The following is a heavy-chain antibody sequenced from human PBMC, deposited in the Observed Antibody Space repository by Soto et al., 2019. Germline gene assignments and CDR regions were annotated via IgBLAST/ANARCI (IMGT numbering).Heavy chain of an antibody. D-gene: IGHD2-15*01. CDR3: ARDAVEAVSSWSYGMDV. Sequence: PGGSLRLSCTASGFTFSDYTMNCVRQAPGKGLEWVSSISSSSSYINYADLVKGRFTVSRHNAKNSLYLQMNSLRAEDTAVYYCARDAVEAVSSWSYGMDVWGQGTTVTVSS. CDR2: ISSSSSYI. V-gene: IGHV3-21*01. J-gene: IGHJ6*02. CDR1: GFTFSDYT.